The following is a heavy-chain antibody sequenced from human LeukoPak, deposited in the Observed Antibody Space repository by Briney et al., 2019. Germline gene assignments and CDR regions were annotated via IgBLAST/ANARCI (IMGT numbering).Heavy chain of an antibody. J-gene: IGHJ6*02. V-gene: IGHV1-8*01. CDR2: MDPNSGNT. CDR3: ARGPLVVPAATPYGMDV. D-gene: IGHD2-2*01. CDR1: GYTFTSYD. Sequence: ASVKVSCKASGYTFTSYDIYWVRQATGQGLEWMGWMDPNSGNTGYAQKFQGRVTMTRNTSISTAYMELSSLRSEDTAVYYCARGPLVVPAATPYGMDVWGQGTTVTVSS.